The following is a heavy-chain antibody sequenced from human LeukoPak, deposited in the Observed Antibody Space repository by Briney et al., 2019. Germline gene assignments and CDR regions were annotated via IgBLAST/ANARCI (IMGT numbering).Heavy chain of an antibody. CDR3: ARGPRLERHGMDV. D-gene: IGHD1-1*01. Sequence: PGGCLRLSCAASGFTVSRNYMSWVRQAPGKGLEWVSVISSGDTTYYADSVKGRFTISRDSSKNTLYLQMNSLRAEDTAVYFCARGPRLERHGMDVWGQGTTVTVSS. V-gene: IGHV3-66*01. J-gene: IGHJ6*02. CDR1: GFTVSRNY. CDR2: ISSGDTT.